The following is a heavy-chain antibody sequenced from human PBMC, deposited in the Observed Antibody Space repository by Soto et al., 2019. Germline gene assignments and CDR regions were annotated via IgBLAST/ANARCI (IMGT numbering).Heavy chain of an antibody. J-gene: IGHJ4*02. CDR2: ISSSSSTI. V-gene: IGHV3-48*01. D-gene: IGHD2-15*01. CDR1: GFTFSSYS. CDR3: ARVLMTTDGGFLSYFDY. Sequence: GGSLRLSCAASGFTFSSYSMNWVRQAPGKGLEWVSYISSSSSTIYYADSVKGRFTISRDNAKNSLYLQMNSLRAEDTAVYYCARVLMTTDGGFLSYFDYWGQGTLVTVSS.